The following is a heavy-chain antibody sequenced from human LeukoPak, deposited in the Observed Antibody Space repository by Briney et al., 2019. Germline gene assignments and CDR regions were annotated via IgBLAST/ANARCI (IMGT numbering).Heavy chain of an antibody. D-gene: IGHD6-19*01. J-gene: IGHJ4*02. CDR2: AYYSGTT. V-gene: IGHV4-39*01. Sequence: SETLSLTCTVSGGSISNSNYYWGWIRQPPGKGLEWIGGAYYSGTTYYSPSLKSRVTISVDTSRNHFSLNLNSVTAADTAVYYCARHSSSAWYYYFDYWGQGSFVTVSS. CDR1: GGSISNSNYY. CDR3: ARHSSSAWYYYFDY.